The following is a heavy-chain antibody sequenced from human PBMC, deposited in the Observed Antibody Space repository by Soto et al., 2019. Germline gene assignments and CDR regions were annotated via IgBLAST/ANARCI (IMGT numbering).Heavy chain of an antibody. J-gene: IGHJ6*03. CDR3: AGGIPIDYYYMDV. CDR1: GGSISSYF. CDR2: IYYSGST. V-gene: IGHV4-59*01. Sequence: SETLSLTCTVSGGSISSYFWSWIRQPPGKGLEWIGYIYYSGSTKYNPSLKSRVTISVDTSKNQFSLQLSSVTAADTAVYSCAGGIPIDYYYMDVWGKGTTVTVSS. D-gene: IGHD3-10*01.